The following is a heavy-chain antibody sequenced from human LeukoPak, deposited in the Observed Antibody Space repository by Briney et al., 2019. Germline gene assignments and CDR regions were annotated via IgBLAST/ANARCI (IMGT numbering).Heavy chain of an antibody. CDR2: IIPIFGTG. Sequence: SVNVSCKASGRTFSRYAMSWVRQAPGQGLEWMGGIIPIFGTGNYAQKFPGSVTITTDEYTSTACMELSSLRSEDTAVYYCARDFPSRAAPALIWFDPWGQGTLVTVSS. CDR1: GRTFSRYA. D-gene: IGHD2-15*01. J-gene: IGHJ5*02. CDR3: ARDFPSRAAPALIWFDP. V-gene: IGHV1-69*05.